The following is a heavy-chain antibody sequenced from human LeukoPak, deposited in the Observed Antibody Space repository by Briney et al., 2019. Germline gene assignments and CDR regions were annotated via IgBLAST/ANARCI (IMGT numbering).Heavy chain of an antibody. CDR2: VYYSGST. J-gene: IGHJ5*02. Sequence: SETLSLTCTVSGGSISPFYWSWIRQPPGKGLEWIGYVYYSGSTNYNPSLKSRVTISVDTSKSQFSLKLTSVTAADTAVYYCARGGGSGRGNWFDPWGQGSLVIVSS. V-gene: IGHV4-59*01. CDR1: GGSISPFY. CDR3: ARGGGSGRGNWFDP. D-gene: IGHD3-10*01.